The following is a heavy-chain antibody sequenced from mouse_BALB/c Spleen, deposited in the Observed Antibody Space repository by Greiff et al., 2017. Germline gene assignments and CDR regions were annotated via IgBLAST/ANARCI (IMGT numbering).Heavy chain of an antibody. V-gene: IGHV5-6-3*01. CDR2: INSNGGST. CDR1: GFTFSSYG. CDR3: AREMDYGDFDY. D-gene: IGHD1-2*01. Sequence: VESGGGLVQPGGSLKLSCAASGFTFSSYGMSWVRQTPDKRLELVATINSNGGSTYYPDSVKGRFTISRDNAKNTLYLQMSSLKSEDTAMYYCAREMDYGDFDYWGQGTTLTVSS. J-gene: IGHJ2*01.